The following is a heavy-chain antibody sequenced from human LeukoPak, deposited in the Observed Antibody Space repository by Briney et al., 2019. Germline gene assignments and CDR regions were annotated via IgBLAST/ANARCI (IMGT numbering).Heavy chain of an antibody. D-gene: IGHD3-3*01. Sequence: PSETLSLTCTVSGGSISSYYWSWIRQPPGKGLEWIGYIYYSGSTNYNPSLKSRVTISVDTSKNQFSLKLSSVTAADTAVYYCARETARYDFWSARGDYYYYMDVWGKGTTVTVSS. CDR2: IYYSGST. J-gene: IGHJ6*03. V-gene: IGHV4-59*12. CDR1: GGSISSYY. CDR3: ARETARYDFWSARGDYYYYMDV.